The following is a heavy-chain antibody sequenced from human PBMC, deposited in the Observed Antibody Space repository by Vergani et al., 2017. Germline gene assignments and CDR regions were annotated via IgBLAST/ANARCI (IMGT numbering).Heavy chain of an antibody. J-gene: IGHJ1*01. CDR1: GGTFSSYT. CDR2: IIPILGIA. CDR3: AGGAYCGGNCYSGSAEYVQH. Sequence: QVQLVQSGAEVKKPGSSVKVSCKASGGTFSSYTISWVRQAPGQGLEWMGRIIPILGIANYAQKFQGRVTITADKSTSTAYMELSSLRSEDTAVYYCAGGAYCGGNCYSGSAEYVQHWGQGTLITVSA. V-gene: IGHV1-69*02. D-gene: IGHD2-21*02.